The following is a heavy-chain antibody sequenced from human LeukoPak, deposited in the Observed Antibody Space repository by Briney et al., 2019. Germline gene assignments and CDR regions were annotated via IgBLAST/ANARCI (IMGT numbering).Heavy chain of an antibody. Sequence: SETLSLTCTVSGGSISSYYWSWIRQPPGKGLEWIGYIYYSGSTNYNPSLKSRVTISVDTSKNQFSLKLGSVTAADTAVYYCARHYRGGIAAAGTLSYYYYGMDVWGQGTTVTVSS. CDR2: IYYSGST. CDR1: GGSISSYY. CDR3: ARHYRGGIAAAGTLSYYYYGMDV. D-gene: IGHD6-13*01. V-gene: IGHV4-59*08. J-gene: IGHJ6*02.